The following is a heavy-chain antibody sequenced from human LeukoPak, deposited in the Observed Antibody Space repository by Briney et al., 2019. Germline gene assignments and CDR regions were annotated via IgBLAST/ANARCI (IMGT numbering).Heavy chain of an antibody. J-gene: IGHJ4*02. CDR2: ISAYNGNT. D-gene: IGHD1-26*01. Sequence: GASVKVSCKASGYTFTSYGISWVRQAPGQGLEWMGWISAYNGNTNYAQKLQGRVTMTTDTSTSTAYMELRSLRSDDTAVYYCARVGIYGGSQYPLIDYWGQGTLVTVSS. V-gene: IGHV1-18*01. CDR3: ARVGIYGGSQYPLIDY. CDR1: GYTFTSYG.